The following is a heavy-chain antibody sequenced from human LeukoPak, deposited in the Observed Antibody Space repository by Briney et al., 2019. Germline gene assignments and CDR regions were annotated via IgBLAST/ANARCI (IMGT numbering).Heavy chain of an antibody. CDR2: FDPEDGET. J-gene: IGHJ3*02. D-gene: IGHD6-25*01. V-gene: IGHV1-24*01. CDR3: ATAEGRLRTKDAFDI. CDR1: GYTLTELS. Sequence: ASVKVSCKVSGYTLTELSMHWVRPAPGKGLEWMGGFDPEDGETIYAQKFQGRVTMTEDTSTDTAYMELSSLRSEDTAVYYCATAEGRLRTKDAFDIWGQGTMVTVSS.